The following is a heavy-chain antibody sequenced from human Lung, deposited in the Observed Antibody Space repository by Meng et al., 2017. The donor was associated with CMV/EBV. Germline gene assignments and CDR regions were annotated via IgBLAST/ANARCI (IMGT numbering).Heavy chain of an antibody. CDR2: INPRHGGT. Sequence: ASXXVSXKTSGYTFTTYYIHWVRQAPGQGLEWMGIINPRHGGTAYAHKFQGRVTMTRDTSTSTVYMERSSLRSEDTAVYYCARARYFDWLGFDPWGQGTLVTVSS. V-gene: IGHV1-46*01. J-gene: IGHJ5*02. CDR3: ARARYFDWLGFDP. D-gene: IGHD3-9*01. CDR1: GYTFTTYY.